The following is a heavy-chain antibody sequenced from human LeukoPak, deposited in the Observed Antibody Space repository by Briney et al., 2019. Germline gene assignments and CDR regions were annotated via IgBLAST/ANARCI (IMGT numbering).Heavy chain of an antibody. J-gene: IGHJ4*02. CDR2: ISGSGGST. CDR3: ANTPGIAVAAFDY. Sequence: GGSLRLSCAASGFTFSSYAMSWVRQAPGKGLEWVSAISGSGGSTYYADSVKGRFTISRDNSKNTLYLQMNSLRAEDTAVYYCANTPGIAVAAFDYWGQGTLVTVSS. CDR1: GFTFSSYA. D-gene: IGHD6-19*01. V-gene: IGHV3-23*01.